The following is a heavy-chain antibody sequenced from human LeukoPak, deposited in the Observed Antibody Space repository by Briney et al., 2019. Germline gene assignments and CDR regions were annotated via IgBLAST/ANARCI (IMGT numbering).Heavy chain of an antibody. V-gene: IGHV3-11*04. CDR2: ISSSGSTI. CDR3: ARVRGLGELPIDY. Sequence: GGSLRLSCAASGFTFSDYYMSWIRQAPGKGLEWVSYISSSGSTIYYADSVKGRFTISRDNSKNTLYLQMNSLRAEDTAVYYCARVRGLGELPIDYWGQGTLVTVSS. J-gene: IGHJ4*02. D-gene: IGHD3-10*01. CDR1: GFTFSDYY.